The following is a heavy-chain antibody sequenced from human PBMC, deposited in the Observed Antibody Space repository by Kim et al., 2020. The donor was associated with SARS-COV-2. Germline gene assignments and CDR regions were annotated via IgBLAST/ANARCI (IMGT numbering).Heavy chain of an antibody. CDR3: ARVRGGNPAFDY. V-gene: IGHV4-31*02. Sequence: NPSLKSRVTISVATSKNQFSLKLSAVTAADTAVYYCARVRGGNPAFDYWGQGTLVTVSS. J-gene: IGHJ4*02. D-gene: IGHD2-15*01.